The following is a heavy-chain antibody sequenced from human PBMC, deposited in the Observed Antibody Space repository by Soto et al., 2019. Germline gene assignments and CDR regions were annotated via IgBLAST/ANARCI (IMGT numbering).Heavy chain of an antibody. D-gene: IGHD3-10*01. Sequence: QVQLVQSGAEVKKPGASVKVSCKASGYTFITIGISWVRQAPGQGLEWMVWISPHKGNTNYAQNFKGRVTMTTDTSTSTAYMELRSLRSDDTAVYYCVRDLDASGSYYTDYWGQGTLVTVSS. V-gene: IGHV1-18*01. CDR2: ISPHKGNT. CDR3: VRDLDASGSYYTDY. CDR1: GYTFITIG. J-gene: IGHJ4*02.